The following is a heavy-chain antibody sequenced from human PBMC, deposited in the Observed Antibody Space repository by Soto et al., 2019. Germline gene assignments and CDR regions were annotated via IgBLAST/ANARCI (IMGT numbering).Heavy chain of an antibody. CDR1: GFTFSGLG. Sequence: QVQLVESGGGVVQPGRSLRLSCAASGFTFSGLGMHWVRQAPGKGLEWVAVIRYDGSNIYYADAVKGRFTISRDNSKEGLYQQLNSLRADDTAVYYCARDGVGHTTFFGYFDYWGQGTLVTVSS. V-gene: IGHV3-33*01. CDR2: IRYDGSNI. D-gene: IGHD1-26*01. J-gene: IGHJ4*02. CDR3: ARDGVGHTTFFGYFDY.